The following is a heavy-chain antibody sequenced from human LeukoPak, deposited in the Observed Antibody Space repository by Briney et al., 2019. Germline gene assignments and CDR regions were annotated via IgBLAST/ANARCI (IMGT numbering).Heavy chain of an antibody. CDR3: ARDRAAGYFDY. Sequence: ASVKVSCKASGGTFISYAISWVRQAPGQGLEWMGGIIPIFGTANYAQKFQGRVTITADKSTSTAYMELSSLRSEDTAVYYCARDRAAGYFDYWGQGTLVTVSS. CDR2: IIPIFGTA. J-gene: IGHJ4*02. D-gene: IGHD6-13*01. V-gene: IGHV1-69*06. CDR1: GGTFISYA.